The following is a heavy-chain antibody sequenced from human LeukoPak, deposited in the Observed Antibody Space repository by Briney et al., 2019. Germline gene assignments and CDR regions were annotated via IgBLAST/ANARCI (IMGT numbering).Heavy chain of an antibody. CDR2: ISGSTRTI. D-gene: IGHD5/OR15-5a*01. Sequence: GGSLRLSCAASGFTFSSYAMNWVRQGPGTGLEWVSYISGSTRTIYYADSVKGRFTISRDNAKNSLYLQMNSLRAEDTAVYYCARVLQTLGGVSFVYWGQGTLVTVSS. J-gene: IGHJ4*02. CDR1: GFTFSSYA. CDR3: ARVLQTLGGVSFVY. V-gene: IGHV3-48*01.